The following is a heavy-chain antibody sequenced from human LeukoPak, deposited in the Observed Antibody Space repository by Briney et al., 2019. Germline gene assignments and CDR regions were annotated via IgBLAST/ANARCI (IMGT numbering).Heavy chain of an antibody. Sequence: SETLSLTCAVYAESFSDYYWSWIRQPPGKGLEWIGEINHSGSTNYNPSLKTRVTISIDTSNNQFSLKLSSLTAADTAVYYCARDKPEVGFDYWGQGTLVTVSS. J-gene: IGHJ4*02. CDR3: ARDKPEVGFDY. D-gene: IGHD1-14*01. CDR2: INHSGST. V-gene: IGHV4-34*01. CDR1: AESFSDYY.